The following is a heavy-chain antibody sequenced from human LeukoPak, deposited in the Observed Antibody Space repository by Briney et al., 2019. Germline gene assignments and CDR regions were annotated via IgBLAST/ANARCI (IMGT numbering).Heavy chain of an antibody. Sequence: SETLSLTCTVSGGSISSYYWSWIRQPPGKGLEWIGYIYYSGSTNYNPSLKSRVTISVDTSKNQFSLKLNSVTAADTAVYYCARHFFNWFDPWGQGTLVTVSS. CDR3: ARHFFNWFDP. CDR1: GGSISSYY. CDR2: IYYSGST. V-gene: IGHV4-59*08. J-gene: IGHJ5*02.